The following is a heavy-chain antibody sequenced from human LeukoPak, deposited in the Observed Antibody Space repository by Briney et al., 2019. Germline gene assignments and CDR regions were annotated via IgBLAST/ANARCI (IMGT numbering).Heavy chain of an antibody. V-gene: IGHV3-30*02. CDR1: GFTFSSYG. Sequence: GGSLRLSCAASGFTFSSYGMHWVRQAPGKGLEWVVFIRYDGSNKYYADSVKGRFTISRDNSKNTLYLQMNSLRAEDTAVYYCAKDRGDYFDYWGQGTLVTVSS. CDR3: AKDRGDYFDY. CDR2: IRYDGSNK. J-gene: IGHJ4*02.